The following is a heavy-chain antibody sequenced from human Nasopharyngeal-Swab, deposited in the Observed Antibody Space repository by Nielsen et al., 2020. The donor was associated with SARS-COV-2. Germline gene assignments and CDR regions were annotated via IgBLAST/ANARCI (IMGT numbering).Heavy chain of an antibody. Sequence: SVKVSCKASGYTFANYGVSWVRQAPGQGLEGLGWISVYNGNTGYAQNFQGRVTMTTDTSKNTGYLELRSLRSDDTAVYYCARGNGWYPDHWGQGTLVTVSS. CDR1: GYTFANYG. CDR2: ISVYNGNT. J-gene: IGHJ4*02. CDR3: ARGNGWYPDH. D-gene: IGHD6-19*01. V-gene: IGHV1-18*01.